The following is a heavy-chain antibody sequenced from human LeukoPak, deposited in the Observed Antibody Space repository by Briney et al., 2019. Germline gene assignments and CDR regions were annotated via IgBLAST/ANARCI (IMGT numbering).Heavy chain of an antibody. D-gene: IGHD5-18*01. CDR3: ARVGKDTARTFDY. Sequence: SETLSLTCAVSGGSISSSNWWSWVRQPPGKGLEWIGEIYHSGSTNYNPSLKSRVTISVDKSKNQFSLKLSSVTAADTAVYYCARVGKDTARTFDYWGQGTLVTVSS. J-gene: IGHJ4*02. V-gene: IGHV4-4*02. CDR1: GGSISSSNW. CDR2: IYHSGST.